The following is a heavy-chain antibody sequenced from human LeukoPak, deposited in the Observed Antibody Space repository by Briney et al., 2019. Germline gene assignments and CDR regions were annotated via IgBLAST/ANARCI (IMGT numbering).Heavy chain of an antibody. J-gene: IGHJ4*02. D-gene: IGHD5-18*01. CDR1: GGTFSSYA. CDR2: IIPIFGTA. V-gene: IGHV1-69*05. CDR3: ARARGYSYGLRGEFDY. Sequence: ASVKVSCKASGGTFSSYAISWVRQAPGQGLEWMGGIIPIFGTANYAQKFQGRVTITTDESTSTAYMELSSLRSEDTAVYCCARARGYSYGLRGEFDYWGQGTLVTVSS.